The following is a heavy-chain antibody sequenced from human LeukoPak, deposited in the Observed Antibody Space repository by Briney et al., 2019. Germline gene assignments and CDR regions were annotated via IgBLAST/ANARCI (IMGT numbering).Heavy chain of an antibody. CDR2: INHSGST. CDR1: GGSFGGYY. Sequence: PSETLSLTCAVYGGSFGGYYWSWIRQPPGKGLEWIGEINHSGSTNYNPSLKSRVTISVDTSKNQFSLKLSSVTAADTAVYYCARDSYCSGGSCYGPSAFDIWGQGTMVTVSS. V-gene: IGHV4-34*01. D-gene: IGHD2-15*01. CDR3: ARDSYCSGGSCYGPSAFDI. J-gene: IGHJ3*02.